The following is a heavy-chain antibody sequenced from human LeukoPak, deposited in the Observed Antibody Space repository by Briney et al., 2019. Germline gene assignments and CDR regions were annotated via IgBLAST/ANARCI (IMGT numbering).Heavy chain of an antibody. Sequence: ASETLSLTCTVSGGSISSSSYYWGWIRQPPGRGLGWIGSIYYSGSTYYNPSLKSRVTISVDTSKNQFSLKLSSVTAADTAVYYCARHLRITMIVEEWDYWGQGTLVTVSS. CDR2: IYYSGST. V-gene: IGHV4-39*01. CDR3: ARHLRITMIVEEWDY. CDR1: GGSISSSSYY. J-gene: IGHJ4*02. D-gene: IGHD3-22*01.